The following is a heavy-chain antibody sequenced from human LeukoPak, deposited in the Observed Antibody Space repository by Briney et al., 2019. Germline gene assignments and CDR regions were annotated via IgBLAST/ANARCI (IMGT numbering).Heavy chain of an antibody. CDR3: ARAREYTYYYGSSGYPRHTKHDAFDI. Sequence: SETLSLTCAVYGGSFSGYYWSWIRQPPGKGLEWIGEINHSGSTNYNPSLKSRVTISVDTSKNQFSLKLSSVTAADTAVYYCARAREYTYYYGSSGYPRHTKHDAFDIWGQGTMVTVSS. J-gene: IGHJ3*02. CDR1: GGSFSGYY. CDR2: INHSGST. D-gene: IGHD3-22*01. V-gene: IGHV4-34*01.